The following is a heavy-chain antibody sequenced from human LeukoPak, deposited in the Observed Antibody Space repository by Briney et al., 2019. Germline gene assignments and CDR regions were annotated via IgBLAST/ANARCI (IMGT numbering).Heavy chain of an antibody. CDR1: GYTFTSYD. CDR3: ARVSCGGDCRGHYYHYYMDV. CDR2: INPNSGGT. J-gene: IGHJ6*03. D-gene: IGHD2-21*02. Sequence: ASVKVSCKASGYTFTSYDINWVRQAPGQGLEWMGWINPNSGGTNYAQEFQGRVTMTRDTSISTAYMELSRLRSDDTAVYYCARVSCGGDCRGHYYHYYMDVWGKGTTVTISS. V-gene: IGHV1-2*02.